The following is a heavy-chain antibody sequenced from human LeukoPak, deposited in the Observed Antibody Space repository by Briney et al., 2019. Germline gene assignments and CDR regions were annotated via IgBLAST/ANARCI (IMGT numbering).Heavy chain of an antibody. CDR2: IYYNGST. Sequence: SETLSLTCTVSGGSISSYYWSWIRQPPGKGLEWIGYIYYNGSTNYNPSLKSRVTISVDTSKNQFSLKLSSVTAADTAVYYCARGVTMVRGTGLNWFDPWGQGTLVTVSS. CDR3: ARGVTMVRGTGLNWFDP. CDR1: GGSISSYY. J-gene: IGHJ5*02. D-gene: IGHD3-10*01. V-gene: IGHV4-59*01.